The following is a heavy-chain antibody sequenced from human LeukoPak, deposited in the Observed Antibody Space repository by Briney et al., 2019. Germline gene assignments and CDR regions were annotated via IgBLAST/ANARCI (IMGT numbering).Heavy chain of an antibody. J-gene: IGHJ6*02. CDR2: ISSGSSYI. CDR3: ARDPTPRYCSGGSCYTHYGMDV. D-gene: IGHD2-15*01. CDR1: GFTFSSYT. Sequence: GGSLRLSCAASGFTFSSYTMNWVRQAPGKGLGWVSSISSGSSYIYYADSVKGRLTISGDDAENSLYLQMNSLGAEDTAVYYCARDPTPRYCSGGSCYTHYGMDVWGQGTTVTVSS. V-gene: IGHV3-21*01.